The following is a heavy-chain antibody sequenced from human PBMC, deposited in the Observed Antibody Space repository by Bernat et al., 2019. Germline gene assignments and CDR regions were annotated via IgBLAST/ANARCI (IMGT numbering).Heavy chain of an antibody. Sequence: EVQLLESGGGLVQPGGSLRLSCAASGFTFSSYAMNWVRQPPGKGLEWVSAVSGSGGSTYYADSVKCHFTISRDNSKITLYLQMNSLRVEDTAVYYCAKGQSYYNYYVMDVWGQGTTVTVSS. V-gene: IGHV3-23*01. CDR3: AKGQSYYNYYVMDV. J-gene: IGHJ6*02. CDR2: VSGSGGST. CDR1: GFTFSSYA.